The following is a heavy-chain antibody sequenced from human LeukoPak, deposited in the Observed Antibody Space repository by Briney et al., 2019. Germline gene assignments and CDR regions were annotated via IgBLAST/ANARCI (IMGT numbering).Heavy chain of an antibody. CDR1: GFTFSSYS. CDR3: ARHCSSTSCYSDY. CDR2: ISSSSSYI. D-gene: IGHD2-2*01. V-gene: IGHV3-21*01. J-gene: IGHJ4*02. Sequence: GGSLRLSCAASGFTFSSYSMNWVRQAPGKGLEWVSSISSSSSYIYYADSVKDRFTISRDNAKNSLYLQMNSLRAEDTAVYYCARHCSSTSCYSDYWGQGTLVTVSS.